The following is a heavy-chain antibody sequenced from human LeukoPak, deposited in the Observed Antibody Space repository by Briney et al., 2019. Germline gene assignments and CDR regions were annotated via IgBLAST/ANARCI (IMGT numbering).Heavy chain of an antibody. CDR2: IHHSGNT. Sequence: SETLSLTCTVSGGSISNSYWSWIRQSPGKGLEWIGYIHHSGNTNSSPPLKSRVTISVDTSKNQFSLKLISVTAADTAVYYCVRWQYCGDNCFFSAFDIWGQGTLVPVSS. D-gene: IGHD2-21*01. CDR3: VRWQYCGDNCFFSAFDI. V-gene: IGHV4-59*01. J-gene: IGHJ3*02. CDR1: GGSISNSY.